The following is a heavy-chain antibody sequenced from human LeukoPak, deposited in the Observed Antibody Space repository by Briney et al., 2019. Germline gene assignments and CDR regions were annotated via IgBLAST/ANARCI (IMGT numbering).Heavy chain of an antibody. V-gene: IGHV4-59*01. Sequence: SETLSLTCTVSGGSISSYYWSWIRQPPGEGLEWIGYIYYSGSTNYNPSLKSRVTISVDTSKNQFSLKLSSVTAADTAVYYCARDLPYCSGGSCYPGWFDPWGQGTLVTVSS. CDR1: GGSISSYY. D-gene: IGHD2-15*01. CDR3: ARDLPYCSGGSCYPGWFDP. J-gene: IGHJ5*02. CDR2: IYYSGST.